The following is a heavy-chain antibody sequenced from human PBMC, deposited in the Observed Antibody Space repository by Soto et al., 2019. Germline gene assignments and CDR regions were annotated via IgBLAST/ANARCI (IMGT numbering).Heavy chain of an antibody. CDR1: GFNFNTYS. J-gene: IGHJ6*02. CDR2: ISASGAYK. Sequence: EVRLVESGGGLVKPGGSLRVSCSAAGFNFNTYSMNWVRQAPGKVLQWVSFISASGAYKYYADSVRGRFTISRDNAKKNLFLEMNSLTAADTAIYYCAGERSALPGARDAMDVWGQATTVTVSS. CDR3: AGERSALPGARDAMDV. D-gene: IGHD1-26*01. V-gene: IGHV3-21*02.